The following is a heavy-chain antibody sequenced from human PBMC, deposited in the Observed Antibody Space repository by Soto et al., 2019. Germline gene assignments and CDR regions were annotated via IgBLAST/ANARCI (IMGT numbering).Heavy chain of an antibody. J-gene: IGHJ6*02. CDR1: GGTFSSYA. Sequence: SVKVSCKASGGTFSSYALSWVRQAPGQGLEWMGGIIPIFGTANYAQKFQGRVTITADESTSTAYMELSSLRSEDTAVYYCARDDPGTLYRVVTTEGYYYGMDVWGQGTTVTVSS. D-gene: IGHD2-21*02. CDR3: ARDDPGTLYRVVTTEGYYYGMDV. V-gene: IGHV1-69*13. CDR2: IIPIFGTA.